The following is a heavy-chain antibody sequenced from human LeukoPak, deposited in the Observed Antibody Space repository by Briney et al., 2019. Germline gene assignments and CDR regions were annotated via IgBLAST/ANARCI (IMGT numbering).Heavy chain of an antibody. CDR1: GYSFTSSW. CDR2: IYPADSDV. Sequence: GESLKISCKGSGYSFTSSWIGWVRQMPGKGLEWIGIIYPADSDVRYSPSFQGQVTISTDKSISSAYLQWSSLKASDTAMYYCARQRGSGAYPNWFDPWGQGTLVTVSS. V-gene: IGHV5-51*01. J-gene: IGHJ5*02. D-gene: IGHD3-3*01. CDR3: ARQRGSGAYPNWFDP.